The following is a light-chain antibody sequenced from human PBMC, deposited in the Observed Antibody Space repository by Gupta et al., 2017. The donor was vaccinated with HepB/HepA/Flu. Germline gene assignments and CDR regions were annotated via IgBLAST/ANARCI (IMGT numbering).Light chain of an antibody. Sequence: QSALTQPRSVSGSPGQSVTISCTGTSSDVANYNYVSWYQQHPGKAPKLIIYDVIQRPSGGPDRCPGSKSGNTASLTISGLQAEDEADYYCCSYAGRYTYVFGNGTKVTVL. CDR2: DVI. CDR3: CSYAGRYTYV. J-gene: IGLJ1*01. V-gene: IGLV2-11*01. CDR1: SSDVANYNY.